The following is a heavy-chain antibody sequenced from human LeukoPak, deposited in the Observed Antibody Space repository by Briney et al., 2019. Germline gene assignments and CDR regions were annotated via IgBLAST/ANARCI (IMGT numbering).Heavy chain of an antibody. J-gene: IGHJ4*02. Sequence: ASVKVSCKVSGYTLTELSMHWVRQAPGKGLEWMGGFDPEDGETIYAQKFQGRVTMTEDTSTDTAYMELSSLRSEDTAVYYCATHTYYYDSSGYSLDYWGQGTLVTVSS. CDR2: FDPEDGET. D-gene: IGHD3-22*01. CDR3: ATHTYYYDSSGYSLDY. V-gene: IGHV1-24*01. CDR1: GYTLTELS.